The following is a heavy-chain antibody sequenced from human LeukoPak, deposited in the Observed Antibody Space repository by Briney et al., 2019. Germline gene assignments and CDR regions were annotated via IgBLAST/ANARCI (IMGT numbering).Heavy chain of an antibody. Sequence: PGGSLRLSCEVSGFTFTDYWMNWVRQAPGKGPEWVASIRQDGSEKTNVDSVKGRFTISRDNTKNSLSLQLNGLRAEDTAVYYCARDGTAAGLYFDLWGQGTLVTVS. J-gene: IGHJ4*01. CDR1: GFTFTDYW. CDR3: ARDGTAAGLYFDL. V-gene: IGHV3-7*01. D-gene: IGHD6-13*01. CDR2: IRQDGSEK.